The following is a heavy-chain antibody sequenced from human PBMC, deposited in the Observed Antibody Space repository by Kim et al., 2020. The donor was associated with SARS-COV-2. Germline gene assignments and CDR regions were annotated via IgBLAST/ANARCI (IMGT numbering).Heavy chain of an antibody. D-gene: IGHD3-16*02. V-gene: IGHV3-72*01. CDR3: ASSWGNYRYLDY. J-gene: IGHJ4*02. Sequence: EYAASVKGRFIISRDDSQNSLYLQMNSLKTEDTAVYYCASSWGNYRYLDYWGQGALVTISS.